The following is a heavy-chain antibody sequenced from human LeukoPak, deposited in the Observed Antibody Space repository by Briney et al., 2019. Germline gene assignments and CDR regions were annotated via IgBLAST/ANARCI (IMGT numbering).Heavy chain of an antibody. D-gene: IGHD1-26*01. J-gene: IGHJ4*02. V-gene: IGHV4-59*01. CDR2: IYYGGNT. Sequence: SSETLSLTCTVSGGSISNYYWSWNRQPPGKGLEWIGYIYYGGNTNYNPSLKSRVTISVDTSKNQFSLKLSSVTAADTAVYYCARDEGAGAPYFDYWGQGTLATVSS. CDR1: GGSISNYY. CDR3: ARDEGAGAPYFDY.